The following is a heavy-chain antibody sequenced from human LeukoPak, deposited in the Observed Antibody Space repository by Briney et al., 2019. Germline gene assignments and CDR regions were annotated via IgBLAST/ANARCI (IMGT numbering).Heavy chain of an antibody. J-gene: IGHJ4*02. Sequence: ASVKVSCKGPGYTSTAFLMHWVRQAPGEGLEWMGYIDPNTGDSNYAQKFQGRVTMTRDTSIRTVYMELSRLTYDDTAVFYCASWNGYSNAWSGPFDYWGQGTLVTVSS. CDR2: IDPNTGDS. CDR1: GYTSTAFL. V-gene: IGHV1-2*02. D-gene: IGHD5-12*01. CDR3: ASWNGYSNAWSGPFDY.